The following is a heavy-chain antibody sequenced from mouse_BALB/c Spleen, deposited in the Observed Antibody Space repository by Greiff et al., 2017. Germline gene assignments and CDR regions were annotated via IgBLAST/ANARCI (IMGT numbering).Heavy chain of an antibody. J-gene: IGHJ2*01. Sequence: DVMLVESGGGLVKPGGSLKLSCAASGFAFSSYDMSWVRQTPEKRLEWVAYISSGGGSTYYPDTVKGRFTISRDNAKNTLYLQMSSLKSEDTAMYYCARHLYYYGSSYIFDYWGQGTTLTVSS. CDR3: ARHLYYYGSSYIFDY. D-gene: IGHD1-1*01. CDR2: ISSGGGST. CDR1: GFAFSSYD. V-gene: IGHV5-12-1*01.